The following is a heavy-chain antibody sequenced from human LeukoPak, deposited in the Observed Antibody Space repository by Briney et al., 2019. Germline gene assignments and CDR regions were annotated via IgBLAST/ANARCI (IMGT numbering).Heavy chain of an antibody. CDR1: GGSISSGDYY. Sequence: SQTLSLTCTVPGGSISSGDYYWSWIRQPPGKGLEWIGYIYYSGTTYYNPSLKSRVTISLDTSKNQFSLKLSSVTAADTAVYYCARVKGGTDFDYWGQGTLVTVSS. CDR3: ARVKGGTDFDY. J-gene: IGHJ4*02. D-gene: IGHD3-16*01. V-gene: IGHV4-30-4*08. CDR2: IYYSGTT.